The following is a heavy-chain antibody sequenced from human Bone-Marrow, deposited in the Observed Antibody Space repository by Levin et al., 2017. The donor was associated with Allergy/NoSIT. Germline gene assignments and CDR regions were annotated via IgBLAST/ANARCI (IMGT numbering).Heavy chain of an antibody. CDR3: ARSVYGSGSYDDY. V-gene: IGHV3-53*01. CDR1: GFTVSSNY. J-gene: IGHJ4*02. Sequence: GGSLRLSCAASGFTVSSNYMSWVRQAPGKGLEWVSVIYSGGSTYYADSVKGRFTISRDNSKNTLYLQMNSLRAEDTAVYYCARSVYGSGSYDDYWGQGTLVTVSS. CDR2: IYSGGST. D-gene: IGHD3-10*01.